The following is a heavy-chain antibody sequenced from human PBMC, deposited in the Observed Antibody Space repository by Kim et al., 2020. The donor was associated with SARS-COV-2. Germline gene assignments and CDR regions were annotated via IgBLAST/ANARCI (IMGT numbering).Heavy chain of an antibody. V-gene: IGHV3-30*04. CDR1: GFTFSSYA. J-gene: IGHJ4*02. CDR3: ARDYLTRFGEDGDY. CDR2: VSYDGDNT. Sequence: GGSLRLSCAASGFTFSSYAMHWVRQAPGKGLEWVAVVSYDGDNTYYADSVKGRFTISRDNSRNTVYLQMRSLRGEDTALYYCARDYLTRFGEDGDYWGQGTLVTVSS. D-gene: IGHD3-10*01.